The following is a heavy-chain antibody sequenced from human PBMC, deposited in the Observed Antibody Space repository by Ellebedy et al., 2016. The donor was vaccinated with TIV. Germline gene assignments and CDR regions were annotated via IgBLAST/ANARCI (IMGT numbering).Heavy chain of an antibody. CDR2: IYYSGST. Sequence: MPSETLSLTCTVSGGSISSYYWSWIRQPPGKGLEWIGYIYYSGSTNYNPSLKSRVTISVDTSKNQFSLKLSSVTAADTAVYYCARARGYSGWYGWWFDPWGQGTLVTVSS. D-gene: IGHD6-19*01. CDR1: GGSISSYY. J-gene: IGHJ5*02. CDR3: ARARGYSGWYGWWFDP. V-gene: IGHV4-59*01.